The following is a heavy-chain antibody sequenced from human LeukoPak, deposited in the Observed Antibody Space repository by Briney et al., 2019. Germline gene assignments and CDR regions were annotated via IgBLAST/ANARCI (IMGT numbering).Heavy chain of an antibody. D-gene: IGHD2-21*01. CDR2: ISEFGSRT. J-gene: IGHJ4*02. Sequence: GGSLRLSCATSGFTFSAFPMHWVRKAPGKGLESVSAISEFGSRTYYANSVRGRFIISRDNSKSTLDLQMDSLRLEDMAVYYCARETKGDYDYWGQGTLVTVSS. CDR1: GFTFSAFP. V-gene: IGHV3-64*01. CDR3: ARETKGDYDY.